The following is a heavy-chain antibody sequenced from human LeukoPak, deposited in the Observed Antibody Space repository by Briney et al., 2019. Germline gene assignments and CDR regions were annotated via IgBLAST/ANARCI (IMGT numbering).Heavy chain of an antibody. CDR3: AKVGDYYYMDV. Sequence: SETLSLTCTVSGGSISSYYWSWLRQPPGKGLEWIGYIYYSGSTNYNPSLKSRVTISVDTSKNQFSLKLSSVTAADTAVYYCAKVGDYYYMDVWGKGTTVTISS. D-gene: IGHD2-15*01. J-gene: IGHJ6*03. V-gene: IGHV4-59*01. CDR2: IYYSGST. CDR1: GGSISSYY.